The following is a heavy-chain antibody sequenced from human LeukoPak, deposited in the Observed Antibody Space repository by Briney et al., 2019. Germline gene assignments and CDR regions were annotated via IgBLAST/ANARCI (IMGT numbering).Heavy chain of an antibody. CDR3: ARGRSGGGSTGY. CDR1: GFSVSNYY. Sequence: PGGSLRLSCAVSGFSVSNYYMSWVRQAPGKGLEWVSLMRGSGETFYADSVKGRFTISRDNAKSSLYLQMNSLRAEDTAVYYCARGRSGGGSTGYWGQGTLVTVSS. CDR2: MRGSGET. V-gene: IGHV3-53*01. J-gene: IGHJ4*02. D-gene: IGHD5-24*01.